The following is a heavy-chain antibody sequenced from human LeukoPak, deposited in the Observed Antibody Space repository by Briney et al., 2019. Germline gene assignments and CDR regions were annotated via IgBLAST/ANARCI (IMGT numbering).Heavy chain of an antibody. CDR1: GSTFSSYA. CDR2: INHSGST. Sequence: KPGGSLRLSCAASGSTFSSYAMSWIRQPPGKGLEWIGEINHSGSTNYNPSLKSRVTISVDTSKNQFSLKLSSVTAADTAVYYCARGRGGAHYWGQGTLVTVSS. CDR3: ARGRGGAHY. V-gene: IGHV4-34*01. J-gene: IGHJ4*02. D-gene: IGHD1-26*01.